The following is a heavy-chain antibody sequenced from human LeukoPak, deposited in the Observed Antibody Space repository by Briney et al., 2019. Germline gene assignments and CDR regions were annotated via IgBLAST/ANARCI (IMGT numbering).Heavy chain of an antibody. V-gene: IGHV4-39*01. J-gene: IGHJ4*02. Sequence: SETLSLTCTVSGGSISSSSYYWGWIRQPPGTGLEWIGSIYYSGSTYYNPSLKSRVTISVDTSKNQFFLKLSSVTAADTAVYYCARYCSSTSCYRGDYWGQGTLVTVSS. CDR3: ARYCSSTSCYRGDY. D-gene: IGHD2-2*01. CDR1: GGSISSSSYY. CDR2: IYYSGST.